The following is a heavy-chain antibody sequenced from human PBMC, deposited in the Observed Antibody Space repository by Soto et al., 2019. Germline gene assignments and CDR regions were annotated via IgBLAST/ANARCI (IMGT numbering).Heavy chain of an antibody. Sequence: SETLSLTCTVSGASTISSSYYWGWIRQPPGKGLEWIGSINYSGSTYYNPSLKSRVTISADTSKNQFSLKLRSVTAADTAVYYCARERLAVAGKGGWFDPWGQETLVTVSS. CDR2: INYSGST. CDR1: GASTISSSYY. CDR3: ARERLAVAGKGGWFDP. J-gene: IGHJ5*02. V-gene: IGHV4-39*02. D-gene: IGHD6-19*01.